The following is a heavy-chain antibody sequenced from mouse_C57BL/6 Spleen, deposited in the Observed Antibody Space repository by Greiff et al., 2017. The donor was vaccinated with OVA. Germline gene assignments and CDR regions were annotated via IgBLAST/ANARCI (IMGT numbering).Heavy chain of an antibody. CDR2: IYPSDSET. D-gene: IGHD1-1*01. J-gene: IGHJ4*01. Sequence: QVQLQQPGAELVRPGSSVKLSCKASGYTFTSYWMDWVKQRPGQGLEWIGNIYPSDSETHYNQKFKDKATLTVDKSSSTAYMQLSSLTSEDSAVYYCARVLNFYYGSSLGAYAMDYWGQGTSVTVSS. V-gene: IGHV1-61*01. CDR1: GYTFTSYW. CDR3: ARVLNFYYGSSLGAYAMDY.